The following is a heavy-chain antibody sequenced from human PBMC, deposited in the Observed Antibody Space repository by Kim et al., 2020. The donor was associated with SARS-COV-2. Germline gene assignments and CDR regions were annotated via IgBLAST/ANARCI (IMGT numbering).Heavy chain of an antibody. CDR2: ISSSSSYI. V-gene: IGHV3-21*01. J-gene: IGHJ6*02. CDR3: ARRVKQWSYYYYYGMDV. CDR1: GFTFSSYS. D-gene: IGHD6-19*01. Sequence: GGSLRLSCAASGFTFSSYSMNWVRQAPGKGLEWVSSISSSSSYIYYADSVKGRFTISRDNAKNSLYLQMNSLRAEDTAVYYCARRVKQWSYYYYYGMDVWGQGTTVTVSS.